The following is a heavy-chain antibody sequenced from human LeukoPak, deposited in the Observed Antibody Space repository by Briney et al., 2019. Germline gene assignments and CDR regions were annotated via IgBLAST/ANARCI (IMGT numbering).Heavy chain of an antibody. D-gene: IGHD5-24*01. V-gene: IGHV4-59*12. CDR2: IHYTGST. CDR3: ARASYSRDGLDWFDY. Sequence: SETLSLTCTVSGGSINSYYWSWIRQPPGKGLECIGYIHYTGSTNYNPSLKSRVTMSVDTSKNQFSLKLSSVTAADTAVYYCARASYSRDGLDWFDYWGQGTLVTVSS. CDR1: GGSINSYY. J-gene: IGHJ4*02.